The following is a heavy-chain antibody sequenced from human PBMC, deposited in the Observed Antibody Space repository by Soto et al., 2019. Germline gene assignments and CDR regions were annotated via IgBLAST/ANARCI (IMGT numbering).Heavy chain of an antibody. CDR3: AKGPTVFGAVISFDYYYGMYV. J-gene: IGHJ6*02. CDR2: ISGSGAGT. Sequence: GSLRLSCTASGLTFSTSAMSWVRQAPGRGLEWVSGISGSGAGTYYAGSVKGRFTISRDNSKNTLYLQMSGLRAEDAALYYCAKGPTVFGAVISFDYYYGMYVWGQGTPVTVSS. V-gene: IGHV3-23*01. D-gene: IGHD3-3*01. CDR1: GLTFSTSA.